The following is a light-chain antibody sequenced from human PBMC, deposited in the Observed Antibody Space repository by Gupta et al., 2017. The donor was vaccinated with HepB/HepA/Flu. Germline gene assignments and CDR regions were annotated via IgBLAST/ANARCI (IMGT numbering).Light chain of an antibody. V-gene: IGLV1-44*01. CDR1: SSNIGTNT. CDR2: SSH. J-gene: IGLJ3*02. CDR3: ASWDTSLTGWL. Sequence: QSVLTQPPSASGTPGQRVTISCSARSSNIGTNTVNWYQQLPGTAPKVLIDSSHQRPSGVPDRFSASKSGTSASLAISGLQSEDEAYYYCASWDTSLTGWLFGGGTKLTVL.